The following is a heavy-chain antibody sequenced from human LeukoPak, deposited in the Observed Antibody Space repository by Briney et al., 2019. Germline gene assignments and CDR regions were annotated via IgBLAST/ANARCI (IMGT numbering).Heavy chain of an antibody. J-gene: IGHJ4*02. Sequence: NPSQTLSLTCTVSGGSISSGSYYWSWIRQPAGKGLEWIGRIYTSGSTNYNPSLKSRVTISVDTSKNQFSLKLSSVTAADTAVYYCARSPVLSPYYYGSGSYYGALDYWGQGTLVTVSS. CDR1: GGSISSGSYY. CDR3: ARSPVLSPYYYGSGSYYGALDY. CDR2: IYTSGST. V-gene: IGHV4-61*02. D-gene: IGHD3-10*01.